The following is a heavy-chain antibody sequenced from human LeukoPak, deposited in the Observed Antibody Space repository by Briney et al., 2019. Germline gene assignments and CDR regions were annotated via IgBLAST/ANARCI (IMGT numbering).Heavy chain of an antibody. Sequence: PGGSLRLSCTASGFSFGSYGMHWVRQAPGKGLEWVAFIRYDGGDKYYADSVKGRFTISRDNSKNTLYLQMNSLRPEDTAIYYCARDIDWGYAMIYWGQGTLVTVSS. CDR2: IRYDGGDK. V-gene: IGHV3-30*02. CDR3: ARDIDWGYAMIY. J-gene: IGHJ4*02. CDR1: GFSFGSYG. D-gene: IGHD2-8*01.